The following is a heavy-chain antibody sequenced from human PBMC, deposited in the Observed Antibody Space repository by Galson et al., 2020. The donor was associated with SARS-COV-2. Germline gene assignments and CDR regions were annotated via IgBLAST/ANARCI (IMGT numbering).Heavy chain of an antibody. CDR3: TRDISGGAFDI. D-gene: IGHD1-26*01. V-gene: IGHV3-30*04. J-gene: IGHJ3*02. CDR2: ISHDGRIQ. Sequence: QLGESLKISCAASGFTFTNYAMHWVRQAPVKGLEWLTVISHDGRIQVYADSVKGRFTISRDNSGNMVFLQIVSLRPDDTALYYCTRDISGGAFDIWGQGTMVIVSS. CDR1: GFTFTNYA.